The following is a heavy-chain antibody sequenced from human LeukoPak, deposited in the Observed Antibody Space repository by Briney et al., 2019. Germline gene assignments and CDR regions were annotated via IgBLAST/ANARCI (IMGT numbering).Heavy chain of an antibody. CDR3: AKGSIAARPKSYYFDY. CDR2: ISGSGGST. J-gene: IGHJ4*02. CDR1: GFTFSSYA. Sequence: GGSLRLSCAASGFTFSSYAMSWVRQAPGKGLEWVSAISGSGGSTYYADPVKGRFTISRDNSKNTLYLQMNSLRAEDTAVYYCAKGSIAARPKSYYFDYWGQGTLVTVSS. V-gene: IGHV3-23*01. D-gene: IGHD6-6*01.